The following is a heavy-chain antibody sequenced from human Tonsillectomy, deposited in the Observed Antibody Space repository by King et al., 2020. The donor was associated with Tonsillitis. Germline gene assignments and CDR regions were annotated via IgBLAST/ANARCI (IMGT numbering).Heavy chain of an antibody. CDR2: ISYDGSNK. V-gene: IGHV3-30*18. Sequence: VQLVESGGGVVQPGRSLRLSCAASGFTFSSYGMHWVRQAPGKGLEWVAVISYDGSNKYYADPVKGRFTISRDNSKNTLYLQMNSLRAEDTAVYYCAKSFQAGDPTEHDSMDVWGQGTTVTVSS. CDR3: AKSFQAGDPTEHDSMDV. CDR1: GFTFSSYG. D-gene: IGHD1-14*01. J-gene: IGHJ6*02.